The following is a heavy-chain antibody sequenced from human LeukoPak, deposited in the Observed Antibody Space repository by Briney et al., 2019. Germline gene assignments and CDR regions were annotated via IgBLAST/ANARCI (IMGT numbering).Heavy chain of an antibody. D-gene: IGHD1-26*01. CDR2: IKEDGRDK. CDR3: ARDPGRGFDY. V-gene: IGHV3-7*01. CDR1: GFTFRSSW. Sequence: GGSLRLSCAASGFTFRSSWMTWVRQAPGKGLEWVASIKEDGRDKYYVDSVKGRFTISRDNAKNSVYLQMNSLRAEDTAVYYCARDPGRGFDYWGQGALVTVSS. J-gene: IGHJ4*02.